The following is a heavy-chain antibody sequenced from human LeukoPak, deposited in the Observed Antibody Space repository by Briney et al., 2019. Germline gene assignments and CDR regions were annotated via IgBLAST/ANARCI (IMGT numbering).Heavy chain of an antibody. CDR2: IRSKAYGGTT. D-gene: IGHD6-19*01. V-gene: IGHV3-49*03. CDR1: GFTFGDYA. CDR3: TSSRQRRWLVQYYFDY. Sequence: PGGSLRLSCTASGFTFGDYAMSWFRQAPGKGLEWVGFIRSKAYGGTTEYAASVKGRFTISRDDSKSIAYLQMNSLKTEDTAVYYCTSSRQRRWLVQYYFDYWGQGTLVTVSS. J-gene: IGHJ4*02.